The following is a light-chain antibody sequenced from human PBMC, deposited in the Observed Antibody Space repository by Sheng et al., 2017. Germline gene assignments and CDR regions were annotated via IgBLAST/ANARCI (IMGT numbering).Light chain of an antibody. CDR1: QGIRSY. Sequence: IQLTQSPSSLSASVGDRVTITCRASQGIRSYLAWYQQKPGKAPKLLIYAASTLQSGVPSRFSGSGSGTDFTLTISSLQPEDSATYYCQQLNSYPLTFSQGTRLEIK. V-gene: IGKV1-9*01. CDR2: AAS. CDR3: QQLNSYPLT. J-gene: IGKJ5*01.